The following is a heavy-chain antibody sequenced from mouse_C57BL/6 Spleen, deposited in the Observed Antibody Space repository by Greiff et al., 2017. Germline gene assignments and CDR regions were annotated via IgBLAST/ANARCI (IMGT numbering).Heavy chain of an antibody. CDR3: ARGGDYDYDERTWFAY. V-gene: IGHV1-69*01. D-gene: IGHD2-4*01. J-gene: IGHJ3*01. Sequence: QVQLQQPGAELVMPGASVKLSCKASGYTFTSYWMHWVKQRPGQGLEWIGEIDPSDSYTNYNQKFKGKSTLTVDKSSSTAYMQLSSLTSEDSAVYYCARGGDYDYDERTWFAYWGQGTLVTVSA. CDR2: IDPSDSYT. CDR1: GYTFTSYW.